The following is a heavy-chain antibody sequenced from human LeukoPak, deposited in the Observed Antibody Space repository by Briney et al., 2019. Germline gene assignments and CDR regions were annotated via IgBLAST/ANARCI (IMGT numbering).Heavy chain of an antibody. D-gene: IGHD6-13*01. Sequence: GGSLRLSCAASGFTLSSYAMSWVRQAPGKGLEWVSAISGSGGSTYYADSVKGRFTISRDNSKNTLYLQMNSLRAEDTAVYYCAKDGDSSSVGDYWGQGTLVTVSS. CDR2: ISGSGGST. V-gene: IGHV3-23*01. J-gene: IGHJ4*02. CDR3: AKDGDSSSVGDY. CDR1: GFTLSSYA.